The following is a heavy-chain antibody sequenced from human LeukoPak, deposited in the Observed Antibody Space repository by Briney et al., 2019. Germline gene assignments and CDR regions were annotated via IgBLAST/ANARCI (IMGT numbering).Heavy chain of an antibody. D-gene: IGHD5-24*01. CDR3: ARDRGWLQYIDY. V-gene: IGHV3-20*04. J-gene: IGHJ4*02. Sequence: GGSLRLSCAASGFTFGDYGMSWVRQAPGKGLEWVSSIIWNGGNTAYADSVKCRFTISTDTAKDSQYLHLNSLRAEGTALCYCARDRGWLQYIDYWGQGTLVTVSS. CDR1: GFTFGDYG. CDR2: IIWNGGNT.